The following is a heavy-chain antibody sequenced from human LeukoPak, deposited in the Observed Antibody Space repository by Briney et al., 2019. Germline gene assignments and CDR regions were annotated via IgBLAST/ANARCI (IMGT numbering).Heavy chain of an antibody. Sequence: GGSLRLSCAASGFTFSDYYMSWIRQAPGKGLEWVSYISSRGSTIYYADSVKGRFTISRDNAKNSLYLQMNSLRAEDTAVYYCARPSRGYCSSTSCYGGIDYWGQGTLVTVSS. D-gene: IGHD2-2*01. CDR1: GFTFSDYY. CDR2: ISSRGSTI. V-gene: IGHV3-11*01. J-gene: IGHJ4*02. CDR3: ARPSRGYCSSTSCYGGIDY.